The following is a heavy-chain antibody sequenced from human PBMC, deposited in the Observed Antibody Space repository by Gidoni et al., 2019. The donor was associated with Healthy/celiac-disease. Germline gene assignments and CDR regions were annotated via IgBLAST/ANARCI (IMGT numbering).Heavy chain of an antibody. V-gene: IGHV3-33*01. CDR1: GFTFSSHG. D-gene: IGHD3-10*01. J-gene: IGHJ5*02. Sequence: QVQLVESGGGVVQPGRSLRLSCAASGFTFSSHGMHWVRQAPGKGLGWVAVIWYDGSNKYYADSVKGRFTISRDNSKNTLYLQMNSLRAEDTAVYYCARAAVRGVTTYNWFDPWGQGTLVTVSS. CDR2: IWYDGSNK. CDR3: ARAAVRGVTTYNWFDP.